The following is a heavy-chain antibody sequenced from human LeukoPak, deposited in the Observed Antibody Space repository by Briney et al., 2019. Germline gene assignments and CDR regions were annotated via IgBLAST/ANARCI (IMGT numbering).Heavy chain of an antibody. Sequence: GWSLRLSYAACGFTFSRYWMHWLRQAPAKGLVWVSRVNSDGSSTTYADSVKGRFTISRDNAKNTLYLQMNSLRAEDTAVYYCATSTYCSGCSCYSRTFQYWGQGTLVTVSS. V-gene: IGHV3-74*03. D-gene: IGHD2-15*01. CDR2: VNSDGSST. CDR3: ATSTYCSGCSCYSRTFQY. CDR1: GFTFSRYW. J-gene: IGHJ4*02.